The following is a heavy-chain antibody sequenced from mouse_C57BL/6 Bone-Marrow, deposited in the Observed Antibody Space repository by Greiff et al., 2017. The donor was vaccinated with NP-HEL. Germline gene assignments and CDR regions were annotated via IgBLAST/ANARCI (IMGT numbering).Heavy chain of an antibody. CDR1: GYSFTGYY. CDR2: INPSTGGT. J-gene: IGHJ2*01. CDR3: ASDWADY. V-gene: IGHV1-42*01. Sequence: VQLQQSGPELVKPGASVKISCKASGYSFTGYYMNWVKQSPEKSLEWIGEINPSTGGTTYNQKFKAKATLTVDKSSSTAYMQLKSLTSEDSAVYYCASDWADYWGQGTTLTVSS. D-gene: IGHD4-1*01.